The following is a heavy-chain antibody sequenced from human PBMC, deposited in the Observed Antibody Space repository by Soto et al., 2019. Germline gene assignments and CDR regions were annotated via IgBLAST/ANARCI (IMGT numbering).Heavy chain of an antibody. CDR3: ARDPTYYDFWSGPKAFDP. J-gene: IGHJ5*02. Sequence: GGSLRLSCAASGFTFSSYGMHWVRQAPGKGLEWVAVIWYDGSNKYYADSVKGRFTISRDNSKNTLYLQMNSLRAEDTAVYYCARDPTYYDFWSGPKAFDPWGQGTLVTV. CDR1: GFTFSSYG. CDR2: IWYDGSNK. D-gene: IGHD3-3*01. V-gene: IGHV3-33*01.